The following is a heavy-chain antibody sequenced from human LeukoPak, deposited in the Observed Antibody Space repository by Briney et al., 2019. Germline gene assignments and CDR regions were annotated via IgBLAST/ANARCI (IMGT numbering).Heavy chain of an antibody. CDR1: GGSFSGYY. D-gene: IGHD3-9*01. J-gene: IGHJ1*01. Sequence: PSETLSLTCAVYGGSFSGYYWSWIRQPPGKGLEGMGEINHSGNTNYNPSLKSRVTISVDTSKNQFSLKLSSVTAADTAVYYCARGAHVLRYFDWSAGVTEYFQHWGQGTLVTVSS. CDR3: ARGAHVLRYFDWSAGVTEYFQH. V-gene: IGHV4-34*01. CDR2: INHSGNT.